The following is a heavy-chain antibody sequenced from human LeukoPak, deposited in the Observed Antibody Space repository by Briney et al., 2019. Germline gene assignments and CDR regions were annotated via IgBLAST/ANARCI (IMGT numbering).Heavy chain of an antibody. CDR2: IYISGST. CDR1: GDSISSSY. Sequence: PSEALSLTCTVSGDSISSSYWSWIRQPAGNGLECIGRIYISGSTNYNPSLKSRVTMSLDTSKNQFSLKLSSVTAADTAVYYCSRERDQVAAIRFDYWGRGTLVTVSS. CDR3: SRERDQVAAIRFDY. V-gene: IGHV4-4*07. D-gene: IGHD5-12*01. J-gene: IGHJ4*02.